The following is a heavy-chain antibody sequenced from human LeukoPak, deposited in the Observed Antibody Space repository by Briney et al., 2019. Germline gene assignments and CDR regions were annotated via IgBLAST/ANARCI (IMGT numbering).Heavy chain of an antibody. D-gene: IGHD2/OR15-2a*01. CDR2: ISHSGST. V-gene: IGHV4-34*01. J-gene: IGHJ1*01. CDR3: AKVIGEPLYHDRAFQD. Sequence: SETLSLTCAIYGGSFTGYYWSWIRQPPGKGLEWIGEISHSGSTNYNPSLKSRVTISIDTSNNQFSLKLSSVTAADTAVYYCAKVIGEPLYHDRAFQDWGQGTLVTVSS. CDR1: GGSFTGYY.